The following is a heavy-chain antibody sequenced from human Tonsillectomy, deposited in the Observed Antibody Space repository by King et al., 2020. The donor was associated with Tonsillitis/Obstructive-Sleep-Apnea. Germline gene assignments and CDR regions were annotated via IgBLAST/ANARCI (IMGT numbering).Heavy chain of an antibody. CDR3: ARGYCSSTSCYSRRNAFDI. D-gene: IGHD2-2*01. J-gene: IGHJ3*02. Sequence: VQLVESGGGLVQPGGSLRLSCAASGFTFSSYDMHWVRQATGKGLEWVSGIGSAGDTYYPGSVRRRFTISRENAKKSLYLQMNSLRAGDTAVYFCARGYCSSTSCYSRRNAFDIWGQGTMVTVSS. V-gene: IGHV3-13*04. CDR1: GFTFSSYD. CDR2: IGSAGDT.